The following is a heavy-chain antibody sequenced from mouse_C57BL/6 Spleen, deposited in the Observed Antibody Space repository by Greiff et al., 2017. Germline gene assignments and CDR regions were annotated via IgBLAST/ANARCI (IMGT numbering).Heavy chain of an antibody. V-gene: IGHV1-59*01. CDR1: GYTFTSYW. Sequence: QVQLQQPGAELVRPGTSVKLSCKASGYTFTSYWMHWVKQRPGQGLEWIGVIDPSDSYTNYNQKFKGKATLTVDTSSSTAYMQLSSLTSEDSAVYYCARKGPYYAMDYWGQGTSVTVSS. CDR2: IDPSDSYT. D-gene: IGHD3-3*01. CDR3: ARKGPYYAMDY. J-gene: IGHJ4*01.